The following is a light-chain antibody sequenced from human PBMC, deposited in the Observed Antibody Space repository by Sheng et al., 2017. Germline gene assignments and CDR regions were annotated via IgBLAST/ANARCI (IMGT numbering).Light chain of an antibody. Sequence: EIVLTQSPATLSLSPGERATLSCRASQSVNNNYLAWYQQTPGQAPRLLIYGASSRATGIPDRFSGSGSGTDFTLTINRLEPEDFAMYYCQQYGTSPLTFGGGTEVEIK. CDR2: GAS. V-gene: IGKV3-20*01. CDR3: QQYGTSPLT. J-gene: IGKJ4*01. CDR1: QSVNNNY.